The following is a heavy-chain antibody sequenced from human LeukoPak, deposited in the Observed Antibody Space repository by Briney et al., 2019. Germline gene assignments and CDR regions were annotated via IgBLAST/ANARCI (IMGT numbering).Heavy chain of an antibody. CDR1: GYTFTSYD. CDR2: INGGNGNT. V-gene: IGHV1-3*01. D-gene: IGHD3-10*01. CDR3: ARDEIEELLTGWGGMDV. J-gene: IGHJ6*02. Sequence: ASVKVSCKASGYTFTSYDINWVRQATGQRLEWMGWINGGNGNTKYSQKFQDRVTFTRDTSASTAYMELSSLRSEDTAVYHCARDEIEELLTGWGGMDVWGQGTTVTVSS.